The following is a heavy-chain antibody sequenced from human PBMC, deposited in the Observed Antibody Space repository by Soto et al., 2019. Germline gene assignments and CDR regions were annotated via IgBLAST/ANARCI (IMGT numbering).Heavy chain of an antibody. V-gene: IGHV4-59*01. CDR3: ARHPGASFDY. CDR1: GGSFNSYS. CDR2: IHYTGST. D-gene: IGHD3-10*01. J-gene: IGHJ4*02. Sequence: SSGTLSLTCPFSGGSFNSYSWSWIRQSPGKGLEWIGYIHYTGSTNYNPSLNSRVTISLDTSRNQFSLKVTSVTAADTAVYYCARHPGASFDYWGQGTLVTVSS.